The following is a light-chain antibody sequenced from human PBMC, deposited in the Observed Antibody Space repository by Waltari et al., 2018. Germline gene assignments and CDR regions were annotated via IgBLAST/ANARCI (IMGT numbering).Light chain of an antibody. Sequence: IQMTQSPSALSASVGDRVTISCRASQNIYSNLAWYQQKPGKAPNLLIYTASSLQSGIPSRFSCSGSGTDFTLTISSLQPEDSATYYCQHYYDNPLTFGGGTKVEI. CDR2: TAS. J-gene: IGKJ4*01. V-gene: IGKV1-6*01. CDR3: QHYYDNPLT. CDR1: QNIYSN.